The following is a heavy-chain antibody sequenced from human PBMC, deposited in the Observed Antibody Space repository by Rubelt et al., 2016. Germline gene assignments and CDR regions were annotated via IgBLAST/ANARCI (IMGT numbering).Heavy chain of an antibody. V-gene: IGHV4-59*01. D-gene: IGHD3-3*01. CDR2: IYYSGST. J-gene: IGHJ4*02. CDR1: GGSISSYY. CDR3: AGGITIFGVASGYFDY. Sequence: QVQLQESGPGLVKSSETLSLTCTVSGGSISSYYWSWIRQPPGKGLEWIGYIYYSGSTNYNPSLKSRVTLSVDTSKNQFSLKLSSVTAADTAVYYCAGGITIFGVASGYFDYWGQGTLVTVSS.